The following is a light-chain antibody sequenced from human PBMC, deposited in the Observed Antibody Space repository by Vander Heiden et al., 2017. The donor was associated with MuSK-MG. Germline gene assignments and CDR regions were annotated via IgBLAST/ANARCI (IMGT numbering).Light chain of an antibody. J-gene: IGKJ4*01. V-gene: IGKV1-39*01. CDR3: QQSARNPPT. CDR1: QTFRTF. Sequence: IQMTQPPSSLSASVGDRVTITCRASQTFRTFLNWYQHKPGKAPKRLIYAASSLQSGVPSRFSGSGSGTDFTLTISSRQPEDFATNYCQQSARNPPTFGGGTKVEIK. CDR2: AAS.